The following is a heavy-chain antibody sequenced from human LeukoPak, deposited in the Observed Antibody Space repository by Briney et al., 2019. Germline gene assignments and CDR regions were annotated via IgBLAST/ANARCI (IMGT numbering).Heavy chain of an antibody. Sequence: GGSLRLSCATSGFTFSAYYMSWIRQAPGKGLEWVSYISSSSTYTKYADSVKGRFTIFRDNAKNSLFLQMNSLRAEDTAVYYCARAGGGSESYFAYWGQGALVTVSS. CDR3: ARAGGGSESYFAY. V-gene: IGHV3-11*05. D-gene: IGHD6-19*01. J-gene: IGHJ4*02. CDR1: GFTFSAYY. CDR2: ISSSSTYT.